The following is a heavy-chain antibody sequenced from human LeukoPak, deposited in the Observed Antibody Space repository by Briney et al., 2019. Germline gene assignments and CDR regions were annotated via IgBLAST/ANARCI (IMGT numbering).Heavy chain of an antibody. V-gene: IGHV4-34*01. J-gene: IGHJ4*02. CDR2: VSHTRST. CDR3: ARGSRWYANY. Sequence: SETLSLTCTVYGESFSGYYWSWIRQPPGKGLEWIGEVSHTRSTKYNPSLESRVTISVDAPKNQFSLELTSVTAADTAVYFCARGSRWYANYWGQGTLVTVSS. CDR1: GESFSGYY. D-gene: IGHD6-13*01.